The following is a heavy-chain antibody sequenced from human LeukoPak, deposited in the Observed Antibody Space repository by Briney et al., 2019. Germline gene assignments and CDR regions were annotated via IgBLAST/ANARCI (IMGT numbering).Heavy chain of an antibody. V-gene: IGHV4-38-2*01. CDR2: IYHSGST. Sequence: PSETLSLTCAVSGYSISSGYYWGWIRQPPAKGLEWIGSIYHSGSTYYNPSLKSRVTISVDTSKNQFSLKLSSVTAADTAVYYCARRGPNNFDYWGQGTLVTVSS. J-gene: IGHJ4*02. D-gene: IGHD1/OR15-1a*01. CDR1: GYSISSGYY. CDR3: ARRGPNNFDY.